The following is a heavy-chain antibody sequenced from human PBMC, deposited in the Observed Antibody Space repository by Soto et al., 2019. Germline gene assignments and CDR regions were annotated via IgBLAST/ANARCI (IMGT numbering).Heavy chain of an antibody. CDR3: ARSPRGYGDYAVAEYYFDY. CDR2: IYYSGST. V-gene: IGHV4-59*01. CDR1: GGSISSYY. Sequence: SETLSLTCTVSGGSISSYYWSWIRQPPGKGLEWIGYIYYSGSTNYNPSLKSRVTISVDTSKNQFSLKLSSVTAADTAVYYCARSPRGYGDYAVAEYYFDYWGQGTLVTVSS. J-gene: IGHJ4*02. D-gene: IGHD4-17*01.